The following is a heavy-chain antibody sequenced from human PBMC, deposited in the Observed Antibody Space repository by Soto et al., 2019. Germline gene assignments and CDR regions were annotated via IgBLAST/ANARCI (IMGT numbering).Heavy chain of an antibody. CDR1: GYTFTSYG. V-gene: IGHV1-18*01. D-gene: IGHD6-19*01. CDR3: GRGLGGGWYYFDY. J-gene: IGHJ4*02. Sequence: GASVKVSCKASGYTFTSYGIGWVRQAPGQGLEWMGWITVNSGNTNYPQKFQGRVTMTTDTSTSTAYMESRSLTSDDTAIYYCGRGLGGGWYYFDYWGPGTLVTVSS. CDR2: ITVNSGNT.